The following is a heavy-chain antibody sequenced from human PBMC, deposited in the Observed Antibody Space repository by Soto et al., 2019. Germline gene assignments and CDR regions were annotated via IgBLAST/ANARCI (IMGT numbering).Heavy chain of an antibody. CDR3: ARDSTSTYYDFWSGPVPNFDY. J-gene: IGHJ4*02. CDR1: GFTFSSYA. V-gene: IGHV3-30-3*01. CDR2: ISYDGSNK. Sequence: GGSLRLSCAASGFTFSSYAMHWVRQAPGKGLEWVAVISYDGSNKYYADSVKGRFTISRDNSKNALYLQMNSLRAEDTAVYYCARDSTSTYYDFWSGPVPNFDYWGQGTLVTVSS. D-gene: IGHD3-3*01.